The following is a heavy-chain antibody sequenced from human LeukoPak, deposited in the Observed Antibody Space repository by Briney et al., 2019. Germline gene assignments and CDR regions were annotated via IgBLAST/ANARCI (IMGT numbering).Heavy chain of an antibody. Sequence: GRSLRLSCAASGFTFSSYGMHWVRQAPGKGLEWVAFIRYDGSNKYYADSVKGRFTISRDNSKNTLYLQMNSLRAEDTAVYYCAKDEGYSYGSLDYWGQGTLVTVSS. CDR3: AKDEGYSYGSLDY. CDR2: IRYDGSNK. D-gene: IGHD5-18*01. V-gene: IGHV3-30*02. CDR1: GFTFSSYG. J-gene: IGHJ4*02.